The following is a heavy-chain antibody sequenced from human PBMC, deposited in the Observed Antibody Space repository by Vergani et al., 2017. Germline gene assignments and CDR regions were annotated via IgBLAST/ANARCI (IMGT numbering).Heavy chain of an antibody. CDR2: ISWNSGSI. Sequence: EVQLVESGGGVVRPGGSLRLSCAASGFTFDDYAMHWVRQAPGKGLEWVSGISWNSGSIGYADSVKGRFTISRDNAKNSLYLQMNSLRAEDTALYYCAKDRVPEDYYYYMDVWGKGTTVTVSS. CDR3: AKDRVPEDYYYYMDV. J-gene: IGHJ6*03. V-gene: IGHV3-9*01. CDR1: GFTFDDYA.